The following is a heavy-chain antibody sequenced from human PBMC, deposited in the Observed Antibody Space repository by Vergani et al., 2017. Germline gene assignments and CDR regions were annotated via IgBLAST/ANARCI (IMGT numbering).Heavy chain of an antibody. D-gene: IGHD1-1*01. Sequence: EVGLVQSGPEMRKPGESLKISCKGSEYSFGNYWIGWVRQMPGKGLEWMGIIYPADSDTRYSPSFQGQDTISADKSISTAFLQWDSLKASDTALYYCTRHTTYTDSWGQGTLVTVSS. CDR1: EYSFGNYW. CDR2: IYPADSDT. CDR3: TRHTTYTDS. V-gene: IGHV5-51*01. J-gene: IGHJ4*02.